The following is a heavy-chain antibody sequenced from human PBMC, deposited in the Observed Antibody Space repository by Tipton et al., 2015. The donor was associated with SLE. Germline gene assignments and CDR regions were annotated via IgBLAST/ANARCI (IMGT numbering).Heavy chain of an antibody. V-gene: IGHV4-59*08. Sequence: TLSLTCTVSGSPISSFYWTWIRQPPGRGLEWIGHIPFTGTATYTPSLKSRVAISIDTSKNQMSLTLTSVTAADTAVYYCARRVTNVNKGGDWLDPWGQG. J-gene: IGHJ5*02. CDR2: IPFTGTA. D-gene: IGHD1-26*01. CDR3: ARRVTNVNKGGDWLDP. CDR1: GSPISSFY.